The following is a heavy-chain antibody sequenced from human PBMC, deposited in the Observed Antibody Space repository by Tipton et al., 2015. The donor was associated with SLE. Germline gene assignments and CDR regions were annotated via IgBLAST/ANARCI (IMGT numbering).Heavy chain of an antibody. V-gene: IGHV1-2*02. Sequence: QSGAEVKKPGASVKVSCKTSGYSFTDNYIHWVRQAPGQGLEWMGWINPNTGDTNYAQEVQGRVTMTGDTSITTVYMELRRLRSDDTAVYFCARGFWRSGFDYWGQGTLVTVSS. J-gene: IGHJ4*02. CDR2: INPNTGDT. CDR1: GYSFTDNY. D-gene: IGHD3-3*01. CDR3: ARGFWRSGFDY.